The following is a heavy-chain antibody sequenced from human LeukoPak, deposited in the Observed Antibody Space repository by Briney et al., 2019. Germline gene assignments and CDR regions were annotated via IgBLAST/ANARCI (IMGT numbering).Heavy chain of an antibody. D-gene: IGHD5-24*01. CDR1: GFTFSSYA. J-gene: IGHJ3*02. CDR3: AKGDDYEDAFDI. Sequence: GGSLRLSCAASGFTFSSYAMHWVRQAPGKGLEWVAVISYDGSNKYYADSVKGRFTISRDNSKNTLYLQMNSLRAEDTAVYYCAKGDDYEDAFDIWGQGTMATVSS. CDR2: ISYDGSNK. V-gene: IGHV3-30*04.